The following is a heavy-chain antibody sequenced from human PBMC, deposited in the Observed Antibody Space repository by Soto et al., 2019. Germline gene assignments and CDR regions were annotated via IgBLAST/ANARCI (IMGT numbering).Heavy chain of an antibody. J-gene: IGHJ6*02. Sequence: GGSLRLSCAASGFTFSSYWMSWVRQAPGKGLEWVANIKQDGSEKYYVDSVKGRFTISRDNAKNSLYLQMNSLRAEDTAVYYCGRGGNHFWRGGYYLYGMDVWGQGATVTVSS. CDR3: GRGGNHFWRGGYYLYGMDV. V-gene: IGHV3-7*01. CDR1: GFTFSSYW. D-gene: IGHD3-3*02. CDR2: IKQDGSEK.